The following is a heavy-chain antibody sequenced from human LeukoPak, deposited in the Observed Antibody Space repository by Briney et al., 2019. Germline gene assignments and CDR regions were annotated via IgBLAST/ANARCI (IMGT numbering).Heavy chain of an antibody. CDR2: IYYSGST. CDR3: ASDGLVATQHY. J-gene: IGHJ4*02. V-gene: IGHV4-39*07. Sequence: PSETLSLTCTVSGGSISSSSYYWGWIRQPPGKGLEWIGSIYYSGSTYYNPSLKSRVTISVDTSKNQFSLKLSSVTAADTAVYYCASDGLVATQHYWGQGTLVTVSS. CDR1: GGSISSSSYY. D-gene: IGHD5-12*01.